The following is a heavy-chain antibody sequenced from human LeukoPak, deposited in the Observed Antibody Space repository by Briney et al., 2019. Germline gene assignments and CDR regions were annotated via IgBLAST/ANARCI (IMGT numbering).Heavy chain of an antibody. V-gene: IGHV3-23*01. CDR2: ISGSGYTT. CDR1: GFTFSSCA. D-gene: IGHD3-16*01. CDR3: AKDGAV. J-gene: IGHJ3*01. Sequence: GGSLRLSCAASGFTFSSCAMSWVRQAPGKGLEWVSGISGSGYTTNYADSVNGRFTISRDNPKNTLYLQMNSLRAEDTAVYYCAKDGAVWGQGTMVTVSS.